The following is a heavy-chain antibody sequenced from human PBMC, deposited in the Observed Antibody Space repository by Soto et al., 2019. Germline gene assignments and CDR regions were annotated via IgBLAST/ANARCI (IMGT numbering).Heavy chain of an antibody. CDR1: GGSISSGDCY. V-gene: IGHV4-30-4*01. CDR2: IYYSGST. D-gene: IGHD3-22*01. CDR3: ARVDYYDSSGYRDY. J-gene: IGHJ4*02. Sequence: SETLSLTCTVSGGSISSGDCYWSWIRQPPGKGLEWIGYIYYSGSTYYNPSLKSRVTISVDTSKNQFSLKLSSVTAADTAVYYCARVDYYDSSGYRDYWGQGTLVTVSS.